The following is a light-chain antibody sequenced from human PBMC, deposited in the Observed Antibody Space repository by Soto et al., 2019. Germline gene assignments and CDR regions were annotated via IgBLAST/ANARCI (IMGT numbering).Light chain of an antibody. J-gene: IGKJ4*01. CDR3: QQYNNWPPLT. Sequence: ELVMTQSPATLSVSPGERATLSCRASQSVSSNLAWYQQHPGQAPRVLISGASTRATGVPARFSGSGSGTECTLTISSMQSEDFAVYYCQQYNNWPPLTFGGGTKVEIK. V-gene: IGKV3-15*01. CDR2: GAS. CDR1: QSVSSN.